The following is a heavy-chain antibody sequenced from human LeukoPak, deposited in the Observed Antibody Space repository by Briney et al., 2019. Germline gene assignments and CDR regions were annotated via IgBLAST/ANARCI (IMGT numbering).Heavy chain of an antibody. CDR2: INDSGST. D-gene: IGHD2-2*01. Sequence: SETLSLTCAVDGGSFSGYYWSWVRQPPGKGLEWLGEINDSGSTNYNPSLKSRVSMSVDRSKNQFSLNLSSVTAADTAVYYCARGRQIVDVPAAMIAFDPWGQGTLVTVSS. V-gene: IGHV4-34*01. CDR3: ARGRQIVDVPAAMIAFDP. J-gene: IGHJ5*02. CDR1: GGSFSGYY.